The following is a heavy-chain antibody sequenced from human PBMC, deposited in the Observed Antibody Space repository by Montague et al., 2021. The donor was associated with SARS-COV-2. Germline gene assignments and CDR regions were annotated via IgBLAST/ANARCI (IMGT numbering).Heavy chain of an antibody. CDR2: SHQWGGN. J-gene: IGHJ4*02. V-gene: IGHV4-4*02. D-gene: IGHD6-13*01. Sequence: SETLSLTCAVSGDSINSEYWCCWVRQPPGKGLGWIVDSHQWGGNNNNPSLRSRVSLFLDYSKHQFFLVLSFVTAADAAYYYCASYFVWQQPSSWGQGTLVSVSS. CDR1: GDSINSEYW. CDR3: ASYFVWQQPSS.